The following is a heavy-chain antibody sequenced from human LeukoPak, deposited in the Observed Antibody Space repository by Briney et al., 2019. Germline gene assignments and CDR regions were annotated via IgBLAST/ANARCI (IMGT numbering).Heavy chain of an antibody. CDR2: ITDSGVET. CDR1: GFTFNSDA. V-gene: IGHV3-23*01. Sequence: GGSLRLSCAASGFTFNSDAMTWVRQAPEKGLEWVSSITDSGVETYYADSVKGRFTISRDNSKNTLFLQMNSLRAEDTAVYYCAKGSRGSYHYWGQGTLVTVSS. CDR3: AKGSRGSYHY. D-gene: IGHD1-26*01. J-gene: IGHJ4*02.